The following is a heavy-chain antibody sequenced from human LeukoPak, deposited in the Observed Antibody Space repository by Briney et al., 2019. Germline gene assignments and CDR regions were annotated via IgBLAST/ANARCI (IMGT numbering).Heavy chain of an antibody. CDR2: IYYSGST. J-gene: IGHJ5*02. Sequence: SETLSLTCTISGGSISSYYWSWIRQPPGKGLEWIGYIYYSGSTNYKPSLKSRVTISVDTSKNQFSLKLSSVTAADTAVYYCARSRIAAAGTGSWGQGTLVTVSS. D-gene: IGHD6-13*01. CDR1: GGSISSYY. V-gene: IGHV4-59*01. CDR3: ARSRIAAAGTGS.